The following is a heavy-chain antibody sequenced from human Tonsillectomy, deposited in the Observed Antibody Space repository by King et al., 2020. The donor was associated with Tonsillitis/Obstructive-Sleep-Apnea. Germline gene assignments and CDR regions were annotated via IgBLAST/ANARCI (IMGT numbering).Heavy chain of an antibody. Sequence: VQLVESGGDLVKPGGSLRLSCAASGFNLSDYYMGWIRQAQGKGLEWISYISGSVSTRYYADSVKGRFTISRDDAKNSLYLEMNSLRAEDTAVYYCARDSLFWYFDLWGRGTLVTVSS. CDR2: ISGSVSTR. J-gene: IGHJ2*01. CDR1: GFNLSDYY. V-gene: IGHV3-11*01. CDR3: ARDSLFWYFDL.